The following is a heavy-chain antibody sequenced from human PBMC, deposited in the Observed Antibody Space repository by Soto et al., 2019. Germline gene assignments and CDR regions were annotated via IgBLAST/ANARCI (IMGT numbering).Heavy chain of an antibody. CDR2: ISGSGGST. Sequence: GGSLRLSCAASGFTFSSYAMSWVRQAPGKGLEWVSAISGSGGSTYYADSVKGRFTISRDNSKNTLYLQMNSLRAEDTAVYYCAKGEKWIQLVPLDYWGQGTLVTVSS. J-gene: IGHJ4*02. D-gene: IGHD5-18*01. CDR3: AKGEKWIQLVPLDY. V-gene: IGHV3-23*01. CDR1: GFTFSSYA.